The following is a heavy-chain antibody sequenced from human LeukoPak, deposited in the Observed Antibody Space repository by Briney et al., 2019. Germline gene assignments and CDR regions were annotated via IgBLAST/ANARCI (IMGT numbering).Heavy chain of an antibody. J-gene: IGHJ4*02. CDR3: AKTFKINAYFDY. CDR1: GFTFSTYA. CDR2: ISGGGGST. D-gene: IGHD3-16*01. Sequence: GGSLRLSCAASGFTFSTYAMSWVRQAPGKGLEWVSVISGGGGSTYYADSVKGRFTISRDNSKNTLYLQMNSLRAEDTAVYYCAKTFKINAYFDYWGQGTLVTVSS. V-gene: IGHV3-23*01.